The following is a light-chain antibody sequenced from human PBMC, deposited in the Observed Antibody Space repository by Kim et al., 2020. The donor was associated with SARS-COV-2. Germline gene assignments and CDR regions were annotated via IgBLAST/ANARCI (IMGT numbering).Light chain of an antibody. V-gene: IGLV3-21*04. CDR3: QVWDSSSDHVV. J-gene: IGLJ2*01. CDR2: YDI. CDR1: NIESKS. Sequence: SYELTQPPSLSVAPGETARITCGGNNIESKSVHWYQQKPGQAPVLVIYYDIDRPSGIPERFSGSNSGNTATLSISRVEAGDEADYYCQVWDSSSDHVVFGGGTQLTVL.